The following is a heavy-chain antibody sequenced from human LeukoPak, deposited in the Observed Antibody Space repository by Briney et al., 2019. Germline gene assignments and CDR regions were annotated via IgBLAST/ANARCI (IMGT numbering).Heavy chain of an antibody. CDR2: IYYSGST. CDR3: ARFGQLSWFDP. J-gene: IGHJ5*02. Sequence: PSETLSLTCTVSGGSISSYYWSWLRQPPGKGLEWIGYIYYSGSTNYNPSLKSRVTISVDTSKNQFSLKLSSVTAADTAVYYCARFGQLSWFDPWGQGTLVTVSS. V-gene: IGHV4-59*01. D-gene: IGHD5-18*01. CDR1: GGSISSYY.